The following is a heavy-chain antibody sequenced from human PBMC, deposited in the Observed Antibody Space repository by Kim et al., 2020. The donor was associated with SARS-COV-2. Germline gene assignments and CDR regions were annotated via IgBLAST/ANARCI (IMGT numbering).Heavy chain of an antibody. CDR3: ASGVSLYGMDV. J-gene: IGHJ6*02. V-gene: IGHV3-48*02. CDR2: I. Sequence: ICYSDSVKGRFTISRDNAKNSLYLQMNSLRDEDTAVYYCASGVSLYGMDVWGQGTTVTVSS.